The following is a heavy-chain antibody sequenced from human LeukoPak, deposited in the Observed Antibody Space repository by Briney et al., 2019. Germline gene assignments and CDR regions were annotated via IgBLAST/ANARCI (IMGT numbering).Heavy chain of an antibody. CDR1: GFTFSSYA. D-gene: IGHD6-25*01. CDR3: ASGLKSAQFDY. Sequence: GGSLRLSCAASGFTFSSYAMHWVRQAPGKGLEYVSAISSNGGGTYYANSVKGRFTISRDNSKNTLYLQMGSLRAEDMAVYYCASGLKSAQFDYWGQGTLVTVSS. CDR2: ISSNGGGT. V-gene: IGHV3-64*01. J-gene: IGHJ4*02.